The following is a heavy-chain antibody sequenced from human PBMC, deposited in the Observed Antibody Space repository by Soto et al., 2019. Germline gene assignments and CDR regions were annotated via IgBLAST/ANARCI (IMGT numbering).Heavy chain of an antibody. CDR2: IYYRDKT. D-gene: IGHD6-19*01. J-gene: IGHJ4*02. CDR1: GGSIYSGGYY. CDR3: ARLSSSGWPIDS. V-gene: IGHV4-31*03. Sequence: QVQLQESGPGLIKPSQTLTLTCTVSGGSIYSGGYYWNWIHQHPGKGLEWIGYIYYRDKTYYNPSLNSRVTISVDTSKSQFSLKLSSVTAADTAVYYCARLSSSGWPIDSWGQGTLVTVSS.